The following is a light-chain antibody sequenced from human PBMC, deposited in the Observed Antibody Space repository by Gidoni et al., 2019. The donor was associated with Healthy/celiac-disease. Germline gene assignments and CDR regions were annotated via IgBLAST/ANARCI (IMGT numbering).Light chain of an antibody. CDR3: QSYDSSLSGYVV. CDR2: GNS. J-gene: IGLJ2*01. V-gene: IGLV1-40*01. CDR1: SSNIGAGYD. Sequence: QSVLTPPPSVSGAPGQRDTISCTGSSSNIGAGYDVHWYQQLPGTAPKLLIYGNSNRPSGVPDRFSGSKSGTSASLAITGLQAEDEADYYCQSYDSSLSGYVVFGGGTKLTVL.